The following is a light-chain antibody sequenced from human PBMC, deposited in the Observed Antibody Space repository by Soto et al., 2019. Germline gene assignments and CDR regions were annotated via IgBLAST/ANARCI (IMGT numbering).Light chain of an antibody. CDR1: RSVLYKSNNKNY. V-gene: IGKV4-1*01. Sequence: DIGMTQSAESLARFLCESTTMKCKCRRSVLYKSNNKNYFAWYQQKPGQPPKLLIYWASTRESGVPDRFSGSGSGTDFTLTISSLQAEDVAVYYCQQYYSTPRTFGQGTKVDIK. CDR2: WAS. J-gene: IGKJ1*01. CDR3: QQYYSTPRT.